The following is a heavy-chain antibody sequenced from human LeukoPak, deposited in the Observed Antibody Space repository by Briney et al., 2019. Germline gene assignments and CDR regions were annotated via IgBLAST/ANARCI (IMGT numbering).Heavy chain of an antibody. CDR3: ARVYSSGSRAFQH. V-gene: IGHV4-30-2*01. Sequence: SETLSLTCTVSGGSISSGGYYWSWIRQPPGKGLEWIGYIYHSGSTYYNPSLKSRVTISVVRSKNQFSLKLSSVTAADTAVYYCARVYSSGSRAFQHWGQGTLVTVSS. CDR1: GGSISSGGYY. J-gene: IGHJ1*01. D-gene: IGHD6-19*01. CDR2: IYHSGST.